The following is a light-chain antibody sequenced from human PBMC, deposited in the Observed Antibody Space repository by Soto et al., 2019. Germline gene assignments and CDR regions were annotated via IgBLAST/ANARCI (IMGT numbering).Light chain of an antibody. CDR3: AVWDDSLNGPV. J-gene: IGLJ3*02. V-gene: IGLV1-44*01. CDR2: SNT. Sequence: QSVLTQPPSASGTPGQRVTISCSGTNSNIGRNTVNWYQQLPGTSPKLLMYSNTQRPSGVPDRFSGSKSGTTASLAISGLQSDNEADYYCAVWDDSLNGPVFGGGTQLTVL. CDR1: NSNIGRNT.